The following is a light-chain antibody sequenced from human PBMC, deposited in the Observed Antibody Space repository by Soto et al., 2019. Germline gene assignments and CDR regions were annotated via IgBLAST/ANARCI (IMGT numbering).Light chain of an antibody. CDR1: QSIRRS. CDR3: QQTYSSPRT. J-gene: IGKJ1*01. Sequence: DIQMTQSPSSLSASVADRVTITCRASQSIRRSLNWYRQKPGKAPNLLIYAASSLQTGVPSRFTGSGSGTDFTLTISNLQPEDFAVYYCQQTYSSPRTFGQGTKVEIK. CDR2: AAS. V-gene: IGKV1-39*01.